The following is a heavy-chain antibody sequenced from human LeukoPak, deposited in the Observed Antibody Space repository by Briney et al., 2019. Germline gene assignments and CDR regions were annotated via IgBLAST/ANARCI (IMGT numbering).Heavy chain of an antibody. CDR2: ISVSGGVT. Sequence: GSLRLSCAASGFTFSSHAMSWVRPAPGKGLEWVSGISVSGGVTYYADSVKGRFTISRDNSKNTLFVQMNSLTADDTAVYYCAKVGGLQTDFDYWGQGTLVTVSS. CDR1: GFTFSSHA. V-gene: IGHV3-23*01. J-gene: IGHJ4*02. D-gene: IGHD3-16*01. CDR3: AKVGGLQTDFDY.